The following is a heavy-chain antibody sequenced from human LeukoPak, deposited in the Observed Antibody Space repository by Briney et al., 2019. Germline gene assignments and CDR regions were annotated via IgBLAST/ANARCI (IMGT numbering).Heavy chain of an antibody. D-gene: IGHD2-21*02. J-gene: IGHJ4*02. Sequence: ASVKVSCRASGYSFTNYYFHWVRQAPGQGLEWIGIINPSSGSTSSAQKFQGRLTITRDTSTSTVYMELSSLRSEDTAVYYCGSKIAYSVVLSAHGIDFWGQGTLVTVSS. CDR2: INPSSGST. CDR3: GSKIAYSVVLSAHGIDF. CDR1: GYSFTNYY. V-gene: IGHV1-46*01.